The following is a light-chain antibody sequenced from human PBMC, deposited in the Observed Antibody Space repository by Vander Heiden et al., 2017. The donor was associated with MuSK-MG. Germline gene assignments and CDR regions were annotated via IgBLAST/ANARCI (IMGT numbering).Light chain of an antibody. CDR1: QSISTY. CDR2: DAS. Sequence: ETLLPPSPATLSLSPGERASLSCRASQSISTYLAWYQHKPGQAPRLLICDASNRATGIPASFSDSGSGTDFTLNISSLEPEDFAVYYCQHRWNWPLTFGGGTKVEIK. CDR3: QHRWNWPLT. V-gene: IGKV3-11*01. J-gene: IGKJ4*01.